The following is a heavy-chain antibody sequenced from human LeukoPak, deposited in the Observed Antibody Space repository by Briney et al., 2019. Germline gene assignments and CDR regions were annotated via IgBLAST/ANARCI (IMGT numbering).Heavy chain of an antibody. CDR1: GFTFSSYG. V-gene: IGHV3-30*02. Sequence: GGSLRLSCAASGFTFSSYGMHWVRQAPGKGLEWVAFIRYDGSNKYYADSVKGRFTISRDNSKNTLYLQMNSLRAEDTAVYYCVGGPVLEWLFFFDYWGQGTLVTVSS. D-gene: IGHD3-3*01. J-gene: IGHJ4*02. CDR3: VGGPVLEWLFFFDY. CDR2: IRYDGSNK.